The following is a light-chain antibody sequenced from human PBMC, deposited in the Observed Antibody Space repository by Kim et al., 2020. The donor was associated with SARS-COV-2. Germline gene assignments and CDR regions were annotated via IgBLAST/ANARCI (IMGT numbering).Light chain of an antibody. CDR1: QSVSSSY. V-gene: IGKV3-20*01. CDR2: GAS. CDR3: QQYGSSPLT. Sequence: SPGERATISCRASQSVSSSYLAWYQQKPGQAPRLLIYGASSRATGIPDRFSGSGSGTDFTLTISRLEPEDFAVYYCQQYGSSPLTFGGGTKVEIK. J-gene: IGKJ4*01.